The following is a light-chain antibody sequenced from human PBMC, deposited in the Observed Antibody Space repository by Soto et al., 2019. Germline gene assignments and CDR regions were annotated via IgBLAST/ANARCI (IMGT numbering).Light chain of an antibody. CDR1: SSDVGIYDY. CDR2: EVS. CDR3: SSYTSASTYV. V-gene: IGLV2-14*01. Sequence: QSALTQPASESGSPGQSITISCTGSSSDVGIYDYVSWYQQHPGKAPQLMIYEVSNRPSGVSNRFSGSKSGNTASLTISGLQAEDDADYHCSSYTSASTYVFGPGTKLTVL. J-gene: IGLJ1*01.